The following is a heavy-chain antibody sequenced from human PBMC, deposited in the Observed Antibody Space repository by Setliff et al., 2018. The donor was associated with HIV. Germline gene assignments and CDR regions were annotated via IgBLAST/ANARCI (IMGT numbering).Heavy chain of an antibody. D-gene: IGHD3-3*01. CDR2: IIPILGVA. CDR3: VRGVQSPPHYSYYYMDV. V-gene: IGHV1-69*02. J-gene: IGHJ6*03. Sequence: VKVSCKASRSTFNSHTINWVRQAPGQGLDWMGRIIPILGVANYAQRFQGKVTITADKSTSTAYMELTSLRFDDTAMYYCVRGVQSPPHYSYYYMDVWGEGTMGTV. CDR1: RSTFNSHT.